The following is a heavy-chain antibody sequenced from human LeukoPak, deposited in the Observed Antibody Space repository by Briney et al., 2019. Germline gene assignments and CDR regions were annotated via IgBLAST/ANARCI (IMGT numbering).Heavy chain of an antibody. V-gene: IGHV1-2*02. Sequence: ASVKVSCKASGYTFTDYFMNWVRQAPGQGLEWMGWINPNSGGTNYAQKFQGRVTMTRDTSISTAYMELSRLRSDDTAVYYCASLDSRGFGAFDIWGQGTMVTVSS. J-gene: IGHJ3*02. CDR2: INPNSGGT. D-gene: IGHD3-22*01. CDR1: GYTFTDYF. CDR3: ASLDSRGFGAFDI.